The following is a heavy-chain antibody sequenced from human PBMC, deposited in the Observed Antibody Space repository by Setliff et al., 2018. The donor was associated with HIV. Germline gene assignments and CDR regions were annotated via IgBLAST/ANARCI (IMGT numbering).Heavy chain of an antibody. J-gene: IGHJ4*02. CDR3: ARWPPHRSSDYDQEYYFDY. D-gene: IGHD3-22*01. CDR2: INHSGNT. Sequence: SETLSLTCAVYGGSFSGYWSWIRQSPGKGLEWLGEINHSGNTHYDPSLKSRLTISIDTSKKQFSLKLTSVTAADAAVYYCARWPPHRSSDYDQEYYFDYWGQGTLVTVSS. V-gene: IGHV4-34*01. CDR1: GGSFSGY.